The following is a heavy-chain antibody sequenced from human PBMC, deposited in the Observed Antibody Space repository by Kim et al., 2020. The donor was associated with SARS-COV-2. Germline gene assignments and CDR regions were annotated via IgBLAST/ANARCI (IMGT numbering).Heavy chain of an antibody. Sequence: GGSLRLSCAASGFTFSSYAMHWVRQAPGKGLEWVAVISYDGSNKYYADSVKGRFTISRDNSKNTLYLQMNSLRAEDTAVYYCARGGGGSRQPRGYYYGSGLRGGMDVWGQGTTVTVSS. CDR1: GFTFSSYA. D-gene: IGHD3-10*01. J-gene: IGHJ6*02. V-gene: IGHV3-30-3*01. CDR2: ISYDGSNK. CDR3: ARGGGGSRQPRGYYYGSGLRGGMDV.